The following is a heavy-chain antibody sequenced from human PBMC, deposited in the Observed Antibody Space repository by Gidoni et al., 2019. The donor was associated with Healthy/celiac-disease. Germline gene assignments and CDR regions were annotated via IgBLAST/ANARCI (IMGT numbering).Heavy chain of an antibody. V-gene: IGHV3-74*01. CDR3: AREGSSGWFYYGMDV. Sequence: EVQLVESGGGLVQPGGSLRLSCAASGFTFRSDWMPWVRKAPGKGLVWVSRIYSDGSSTSYADSVKGRFTISRDNAKNTLYLQMNSLRAEDTAVYYGAREGSSGWFYYGMDVWGQGTTVTVSS. CDR1: GFTFRSDW. CDR2: IYSDGSST. D-gene: IGHD6-19*01. J-gene: IGHJ6*02.